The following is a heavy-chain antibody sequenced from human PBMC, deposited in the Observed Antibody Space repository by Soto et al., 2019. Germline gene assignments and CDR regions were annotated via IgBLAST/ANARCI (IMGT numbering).Heavy chain of an antibody. D-gene: IGHD3-10*01. V-gene: IGHV4-59*01. CDR3: ARGRGNFDF. J-gene: IGHJ4*02. CDR1: GGSISSYY. CDR2: IFYTGNS. Sequence: PSETLSLTCTVSGGSISSYYWSWIRQPPGKGLEWIGYIFYTGNSNYNPSLKSRVTISVDTSKNHFSLNLSSLTAADTAVYYCARGRGNFDFWGQGTLVTVSS.